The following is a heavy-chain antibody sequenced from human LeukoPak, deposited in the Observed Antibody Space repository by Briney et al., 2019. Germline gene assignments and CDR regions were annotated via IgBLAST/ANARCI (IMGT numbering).Heavy chain of an antibody. CDR3: ARGLREFGYYYYHMDV. D-gene: IGHD3-10*01. CDR1: GGSFSGYY. Sequence: SETLSLTCAVYGGSFSGYYWSWIRQPPGKGLEWIGEINHSGITNYNPSLKSRLTISVDTSKNQFSLRLSSVTAADTAVYYCARGLREFGYYYYHMDVWGKGTTVTVSS. CDR2: INHSGIT. V-gene: IGHV4-34*01. J-gene: IGHJ6*03.